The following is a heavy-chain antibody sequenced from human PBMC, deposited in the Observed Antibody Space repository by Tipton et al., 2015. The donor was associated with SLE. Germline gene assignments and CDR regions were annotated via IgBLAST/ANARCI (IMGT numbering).Heavy chain of an antibody. V-gene: IGHV4-30-4*08. D-gene: IGHD2-2*01. CDR3: ARAPIVVVPAAPDY. Sequence: TLSLTCTVSGGSISSGDYYWSWIRQPPGKRLEWIGYIYYSGSTYYNPSLKSRVTISVDTSKNQFSLKLSSVTAADTAVYYCARAPIVVVPAAPDYWGQGTLVTVSS. J-gene: IGHJ4*02. CDR2: IYYSGST. CDR1: GGSISSGDYY.